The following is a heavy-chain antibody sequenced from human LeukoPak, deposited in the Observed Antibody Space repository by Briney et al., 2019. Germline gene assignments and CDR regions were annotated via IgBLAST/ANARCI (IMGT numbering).Heavy chain of an antibody. CDR2: LNSDGSST. CDR3: ARDPYYGMDV. CDR1: GFTLSSYW. Sequence: QPGGSLRLSCAASGFTLSSYWMHWVRQATGKGLVWVSRLNSDGSSTIYVDSVKGRFTISRDNAKNTLYLQMNSLRAEDTAVYYCARDPYYGMDVWGKGTTVTVSS. V-gene: IGHV3-74*01. J-gene: IGHJ6*04.